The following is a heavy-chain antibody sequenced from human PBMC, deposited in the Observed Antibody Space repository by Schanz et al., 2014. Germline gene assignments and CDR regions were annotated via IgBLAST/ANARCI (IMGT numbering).Heavy chain of an antibody. CDR1: GFTFSSYS. Sequence: DVRLVESGGGLVQPGGSLRLSCAASGFTFSSYSMNWVRQAPGKGLEWVSSISSSSSYIYYADSVKGRFTISRDNSKNTLYLQMNSLRPEDTAVYYCARENLNWEAFDIWGQGTVVTVSS. V-gene: IGHV3-21*04. J-gene: IGHJ3*02. CDR2: ISSSSSYI. D-gene: IGHD7-27*01. CDR3: ARENLNWEAFDI.